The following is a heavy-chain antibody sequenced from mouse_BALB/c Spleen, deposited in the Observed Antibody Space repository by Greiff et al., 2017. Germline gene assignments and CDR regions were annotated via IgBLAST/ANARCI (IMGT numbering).Heavy chain of an antibody. CDR3: ARSDGGSPYDYGGYFDY. J-gene: IGHJ2*01. D-gene: IGHD2-4*01. V-gene: IGHV5-17*02. CDR1: GFTFSSFG. CDR2: ISSGSSTI. Sequence: EVKLMESGGGLVQPGGSRKLSCAASGFTFSSFGMHWVRQAPEKGLEWVAYISSGSSTIYYADTVKGRFTISRDNPKNTLFLQMTSLRSEDTAMYYCARSDGGSPYDYGGYFDYWGQGTTLTVSS.